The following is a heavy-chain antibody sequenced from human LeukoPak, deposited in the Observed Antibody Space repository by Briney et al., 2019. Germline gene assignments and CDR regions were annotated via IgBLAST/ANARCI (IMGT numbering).Heavy chain of an antibody. D-gene: IGHD1-14*01. CDR3: AREIGPPRKYPYYFDY. CDR2: IYYSGST. J-gene: IGHJ4*02. V-gene: IGHV4-59*12. Sequence: ASETLSLTCTVSGGSISSYYWSWIRQPPGKGLEWIGYIYYSGSTNYNPSLKSRVTISVDTSKNQFSLKLSSVTAADTAVYYCAREIGPPRKYPYYFDYWGQGTLVTVSS. CDR1: GGSISSYY.